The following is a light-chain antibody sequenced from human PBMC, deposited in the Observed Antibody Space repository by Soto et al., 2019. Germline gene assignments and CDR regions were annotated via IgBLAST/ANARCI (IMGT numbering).Light chain of an antibody. V-gene: IGLV2-23*02. CDR3: RSSGGSPTYV. CDR2: EVN. CDR1: SSNIGNNY. Sequence: QSVLTQPPSVSAAPGQKVTISCSGSSSNIGNNYVSWYQQHPGRAPKLMIFEVNKRPSGVSNRFSGSKSGNTASLTISGLKVEDEADYYCRSSGGSPTYVFGTGTKVTVL. J-gene: IGLJ1*01.